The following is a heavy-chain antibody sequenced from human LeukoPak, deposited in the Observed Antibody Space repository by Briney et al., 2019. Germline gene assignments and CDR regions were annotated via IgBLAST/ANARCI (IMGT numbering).Heavy chain of an antibody. J-gene: IGHJ4*02. CDR1: GGSISSSSYY. Sequence: SETLCFTRTVSGGSISSSSYYWGWIRQPPGKGLEWIGSIYYSGSTYYNPSLKSRVTISVDTSKNQFSLKLSSVTAADTAVYYCAHTGGIAAAGTLNWGQGTLVTVSS. V-gene: IGHV4-39*01. CDR3: AHTGGIAAAGTLN. D-gene: IGHD6-13*01. CDR2: IYYSGST.